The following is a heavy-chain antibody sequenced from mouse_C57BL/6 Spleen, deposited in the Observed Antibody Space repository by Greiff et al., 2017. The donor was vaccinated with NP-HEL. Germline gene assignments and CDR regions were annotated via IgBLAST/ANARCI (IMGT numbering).Heavy chain of an antibody. D-gene: IGHD3-2*02. CDR2: IYPGDGDT. J-gene: IGHJ2*01. V-gene: IGHV1-82*01. CDR1: GYAFSSSW. Sequence: QVQLQQSGPELVKPGASVKISCKASGYAFSSSWMNWVKQRPGKGLEWIGRIYPGDGDTNYNGKFKGKATLTADKSSSTAYMQLSSLTSEDSAVYFCARKDSSGYGDYWGQGTTLTVSS. CDR3: ARKDSSGYGDY.